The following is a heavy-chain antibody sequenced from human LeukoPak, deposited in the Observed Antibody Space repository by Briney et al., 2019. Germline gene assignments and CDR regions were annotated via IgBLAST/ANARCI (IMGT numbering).Heavy chain of an antibody. Sequence: GGSLRLSCAASGFTFSSYAMSWVRQAPGKGLEWVSAISGSGGSTYYADSVKGRFTISRDNSKNTLYLQMNGLRAEDTAVYYCAKGNYYFDSSGYFHFDYWGQGTLVTVSS. V-gene: IGHV3-23*01. CDR1: GFTFSSYA. CDR3: AKGNYYFDSSGYFHFDY. J-gene: IGHJ4*02. D-gene: IGHD3-22*01. CDR2: ISGSGGST.